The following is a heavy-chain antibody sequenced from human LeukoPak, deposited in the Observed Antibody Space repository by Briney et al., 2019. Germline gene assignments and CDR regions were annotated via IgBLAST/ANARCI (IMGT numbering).Heavy chain of an antibody. Sequence: GGSLRLSCAASGVTFSGYWMSWVRQAPGKGLEWVANIKEDGSEKYYVDSVKGRFTISRDNAKNSLYLQMNSLRDEDTAVYYCARDPYSGSYGDYYYYYMDVWGKGTTVTISS. CDR3: ARDPYSGSYGDYYYYYMDV. CDR1: GVTFSGYW. CDR2: IKEDGSEK. V-gene: IGHV3-7*01. J-gene: IGHJ6*03. D-gene: IGHD1-26*01.